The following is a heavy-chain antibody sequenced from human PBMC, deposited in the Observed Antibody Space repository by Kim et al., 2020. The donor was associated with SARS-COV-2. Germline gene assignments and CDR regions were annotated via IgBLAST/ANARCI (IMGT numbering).Heavy chain of an antibody. V-gene: IGHV4-39*01. CDR2: IYYSGST. D-gene: IGHD2-2*01. Sequence: SETLSLTCTVSGGSISSSSYYWGWIRQPPGKGLEWIGSIYYSGSTYYNPSLKSRVTISVDTSKNQFSLKLSSVTAADTAVYYCARQRGIHQLLRKRPDPGGFDPWGQGTLVTVSS. CDR3: ARQRGIHQLLRKRPDPGGFDP. CDR1: GGSISSSSYY. J-gene: IGHJ5*02.